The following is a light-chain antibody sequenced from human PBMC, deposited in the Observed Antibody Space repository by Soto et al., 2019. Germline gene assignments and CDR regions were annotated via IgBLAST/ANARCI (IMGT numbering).Light chain of an antibody. CDR2: TSN. V-gene: IGLV1-47*01. J-gene: IGLJ2*01. CDR1: SSNIGSNY. Sequence: QSVLTQPPSASGTPGQRVTISCSGSSSNIGSNYAYWYRQVPGTAPKLLIYTSNQRPSGVPDRFSGSKSGTSASLAISGLRSEDEADYYCATWDDSLRGVVFGGGTKLTVL. CDR3: ATWDDSLRGVV.